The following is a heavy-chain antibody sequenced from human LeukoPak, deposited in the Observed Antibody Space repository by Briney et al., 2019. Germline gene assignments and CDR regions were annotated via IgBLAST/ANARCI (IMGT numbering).Heavy chain of an antibody. CDR2: IWYDGSNK. Sequence: PGGSLRLSCAASGFTFSSYGMHWVRQAPGKGLEWVAVIWYDGSNKYYADSVKGRFTISRDNSKNTLYLQMNSLRAEDTAVYYCARGNPRGQLWYLSELDYWGQGTLVTVSS. D-gene: IGHD5-18*01. CDR3: ARGNPRGQLWYLSELDY. CDR1: GFTFSSYG. J-gene: IGHJ4*02. V-gene: IGHV3-33*01.